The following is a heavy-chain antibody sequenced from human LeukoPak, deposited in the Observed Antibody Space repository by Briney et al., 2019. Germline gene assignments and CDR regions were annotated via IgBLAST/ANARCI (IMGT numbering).Heavy chain of an antibody. CDR1: GYTFTSYG. Sequence: GASVKVSCKASGYTFTSYGISWVRQAPGQGLEWMGWISAYNGNTNYAQKLQGRVTMTTDTFTSTAYMELRSLRSDDTAVYYCARGMGYSGYGNDFDYWGQGTLVTVSS. V-gene: IGHV1-18*01. CDR2: ISAYNGNT. J-gene: IGHJ4*02. D-gene: IGHD5-12*01. CDR3: ARGMGYSGYGNDFDY.